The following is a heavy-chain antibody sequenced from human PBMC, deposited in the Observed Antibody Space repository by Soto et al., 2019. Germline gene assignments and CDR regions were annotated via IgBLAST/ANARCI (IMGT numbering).Heavy chain of an antibody. V-gene: IGHV3-30*18. J-gene: IGHJ4*02. CDR3: ANLYYYDSSGSFDY. CDR2: ISYDGSNK. CDR1: GFTFSSYG. D-gene: IGHD3-22*01. Sequence: PGGSLRLSCAASGFTFSSYGMHWVRQAPGKGLEWVAVISYDGSNKYYADSVKGRFTISRDNSKNTLYLQMNSLRAEDTAVYYCANLYYYDSSGSFDYWGQRTLVTVSS.